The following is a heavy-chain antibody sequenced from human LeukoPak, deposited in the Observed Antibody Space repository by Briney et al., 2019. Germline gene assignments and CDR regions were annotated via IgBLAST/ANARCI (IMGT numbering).Heavy chain of an antibody. CDR2: TYYRSKWYN. D-gene: IGHD1-7*01. Sequence: SQTLSLTCAISGDSVSSNSAAWNWIRQSPSRGVEWLRRTYYRSKWYNDYAVSVKSRININPDTSKNQVSLQLNSVTPEDTAVYYCARECEYNWKYCWFDPWGQGTLVTVSS. CDR1: GDSVSSNSAA. CDR3: ARECEYNWKYCWFDP. J-gene: IGHJ5*02. V-gene: IGHV6-1*01.